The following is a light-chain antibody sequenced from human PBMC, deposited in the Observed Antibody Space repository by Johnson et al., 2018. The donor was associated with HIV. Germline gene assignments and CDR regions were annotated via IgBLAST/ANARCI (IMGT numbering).Light chain of an antibody. CDR2: ENN. J-gene: IGLJ1*01. CDR3: GTWASSVRSYG. Sequence: QSVLTQSPSVSAAPGQKVTISCSGSSSNIGNNYVSWYQQLPGTAPKLLIYENNKRPSGIPDRFSGSKSGTSATLGITGLQTGDEADYYCGTWASSVRSYGCGTGTKVTVL. V-gene: IGLV1-51*02. CDR1: SSNIGNNY.